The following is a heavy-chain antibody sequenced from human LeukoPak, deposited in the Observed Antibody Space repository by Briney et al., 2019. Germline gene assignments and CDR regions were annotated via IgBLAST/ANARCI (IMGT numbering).Heavy chain of an antibody. Sequence: GGSLRLSCAASGFTFSSYDMHWVRQATGKGLEWVSAIGTAGDTYYPGSVKGRFTISRENAKNSLYLQMNSLRAGDTAVYYCARAPPPEYGDYLGYGMDVWGQGTTVTVSS. V-gene: IGHV3-13*01. D-gene: IGHD4-17*01. J-gene: IGHJ6*02. CDR2: IGTAGDT. CDR1: GFTFSSYD. CDR3: ARAPPPEYGDYLGYGMDV.